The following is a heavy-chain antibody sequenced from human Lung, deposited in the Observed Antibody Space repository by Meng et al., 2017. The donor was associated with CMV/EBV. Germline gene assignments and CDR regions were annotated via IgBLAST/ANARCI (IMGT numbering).Heavy chain of an antibody. D-gene: IGHD2-21*01. CDR1: KFTFSTYD. J-gene: IGHJ4*01. Sequence: SCAASKFTFSTYDMHWVRQAPGKGLEWVAIISYDGINKYNADSVKGRFTISRDNSKNTLYLQMNSLRAEDTAVYYCARGGGGSDGDSYFFDYWG. CDR3: ARGGGGSDGDSYFFDY. CDR2: ISYDGINK. V-gene: IGHV3-30-3*01.